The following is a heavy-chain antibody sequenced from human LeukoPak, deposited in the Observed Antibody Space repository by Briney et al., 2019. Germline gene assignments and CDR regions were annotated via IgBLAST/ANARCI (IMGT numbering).Heavy chain of an antibody. V-gene: IGHV3-33*01. CDR2: IWYDGSEK. CDR1: GFTFRNFG. CDR3: ARDRSFPAYYFDY. Sequence: GGSLRLSCAASGFTFRNFGMHWVRQAPVKGLEWVAVIWYDGSEKYYADSVQGRFTISRDNSKNTLYLQMNNLRAEDTAVYYCARDRSFPAYYFDYWGQGALVTVSS. J-gene: IGHJ4*02.